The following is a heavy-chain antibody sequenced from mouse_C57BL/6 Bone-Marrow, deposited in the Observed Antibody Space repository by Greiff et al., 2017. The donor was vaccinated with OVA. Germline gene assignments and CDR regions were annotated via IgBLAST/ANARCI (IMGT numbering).Heavy chain of an antibody. CDR3: TRGGYDEGLVYY. CDR1: GFTFSDAW. Sequence: EVMLVESGGGLVQPGGSMKLSCAASGFTFSDAWMDWVRQSPEKGLEWVAEIRNKANNHATYYAESVKGRFTISRDDSKSSVYLQMNSLRAEDTGIYYCTRGGYDEGLVYYWGQGTTLTVSS. V-gene: IGHV6-6*01. CDR2: IRNKANNHAT. J-gene: IGHJ2*01. D-gene: IGHD2-2*01.